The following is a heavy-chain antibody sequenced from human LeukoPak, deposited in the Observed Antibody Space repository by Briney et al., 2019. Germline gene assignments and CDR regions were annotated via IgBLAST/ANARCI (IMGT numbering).Heavy chain of an antibody. CDR3: ARGDSDYGGNNDAFDI. CDR1: GYTFTSYD. Sequence: ASVKVSCKASGYTFTSYDINWVRQATGQGLEWMGWMNPNSGNTGYAQKFQGRLTMTRNTSISTAYMELSSLRSEDTAVYCCARGDSDYGGNNDAFDIWGQGTMVTVSS. D-gene: IGHD4-23*01. J-gene: IGHJ3*02. V-gene: IGHV1-8*01. CDR2: MNPNSGNT.